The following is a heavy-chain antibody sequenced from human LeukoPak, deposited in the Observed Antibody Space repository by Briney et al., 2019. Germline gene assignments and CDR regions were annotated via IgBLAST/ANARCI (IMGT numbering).Heavy chain of an antibody. CDR1: GGSISSGDYY. D-gene: IGHD6-19*01. Sequence: SETLSLTCTVSGGSISSGDYYWSWIRQPPGKGLEWIGYIYYSGSTYYNPSLKSRVTISVDTSKNQFSLQLSSVTAADTAVYYCARHGGVAAFDYWGQGTLVTVSS. CDR2: IYYSGST. V-gene: IGHV4-30-4*01. J-gene: IGHJ4*02. CDR3: ARHGGVAAFDY.